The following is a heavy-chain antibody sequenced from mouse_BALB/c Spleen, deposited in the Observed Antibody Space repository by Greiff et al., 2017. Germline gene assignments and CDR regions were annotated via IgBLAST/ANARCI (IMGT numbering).Heavy chain of an antibody. CDR2: ISSGGSYT. CDR1: GFTFSSYA. Sequence: EVKLVESGGGLVKPGGSLKLSCAASGFTFSSYAMSWVRQTPEKRLEWVATISSGGSYTYYPDSVKGRFTISRDNAKNTLYLQMSSLRSEDTAMYYCAREGDYGNLSYAMDYWGQGTSVTVSS. J-gene: IGHJ4*01. CDR3: AREGDYGNLSYAMDY. V-gene: IGHV5-9-3*01. D-gene: IGHD2-1*01.